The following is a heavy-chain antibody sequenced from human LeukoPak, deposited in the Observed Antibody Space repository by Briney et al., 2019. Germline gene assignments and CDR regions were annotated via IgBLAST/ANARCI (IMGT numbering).Heavy chain of an antibody. CDR3: ARDPYYYDSTAYFASFHN. V-gene: IGHV3-11*01. Sequence: PGGSLRLSCAASGLTFSDSYMTWIRQAPGKGLEWVSYISSSGIAKYYADSVKGRFTISRDNGKNSLYLQMDSLRAEDTAMYFCARDPYYYDSTAYFASFHNWGQGTLVTVSS. CDR1: GLTFSDSY. D-gene: IGHD3-22*01. CDR2: ISSSGIAK. J-gene: IGHJ4*02.